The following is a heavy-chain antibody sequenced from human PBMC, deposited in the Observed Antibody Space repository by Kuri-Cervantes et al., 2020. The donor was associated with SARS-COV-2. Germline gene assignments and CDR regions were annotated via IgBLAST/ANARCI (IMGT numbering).Heavy chain of an antibody. V-gene: IGHV1-18*01. CDR3: ARESWGYCSSTSCYTYYGMDV. CDR2: VSGYNDKT. CDR1: GYAFTSRG. D-gene: IGHD2-2*02. J-gene: IGHJ6*02. Sequence: ASVKVSCKASGYAFTSRGISWVRQAPGQGLEWVGWVSGYNDKTNYAQKFQGRVTLTTDTSTTTAYMELRSLRSDDTAVYYCARESWGYCSSTSCYTYYGMDVWGQGTTVTVSS.